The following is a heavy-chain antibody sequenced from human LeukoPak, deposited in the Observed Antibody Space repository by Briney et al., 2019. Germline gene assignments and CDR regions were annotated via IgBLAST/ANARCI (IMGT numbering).Heavy chain of an antibody. J-gene: IGHJ6*02. D-gene: IGHD3-3*01. CDR2: IYYSGST. CDR1: GGSISSYY. Sequence: SETLSLTCTVSGGSISSYYWSWIRQPPGKGLEWIGSIYYSGSTYYNPSLKSRVTISVDTSKNQFSLKLSSVTAADTAVYYCARHAYDFWSGYIFGGMDVWGQGTTVTVSS. V-gene: IGHV4-59*05. CDR3: ARHAYDFWSGYIFGGMDV.